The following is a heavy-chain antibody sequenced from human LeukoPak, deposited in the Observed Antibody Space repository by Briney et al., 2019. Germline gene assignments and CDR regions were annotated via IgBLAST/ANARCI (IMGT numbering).Heavy chain of an antibody. CDR1: GFTFSDSY. J-gene: IGHJ4*02. CDR3: AKRIVVADKFDY. V-gene: IGHV3-30*02. Sequence: GGSLRLSCEASGFTFSDSYMSWVRQAPGKGLEWVAFIRYDGTTEHYADSVKGRFTISRDNSKNPLYLQMNSLRPDDTAIYPSAKRIVVADKFDYWGQGALVTVSS. D-gene: IGHD6-19*01. CDR2: IRYDGTTE.